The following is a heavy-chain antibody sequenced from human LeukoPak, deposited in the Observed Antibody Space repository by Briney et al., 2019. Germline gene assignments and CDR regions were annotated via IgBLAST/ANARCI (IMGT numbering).Heavy chain of an antibody. V-gene: IGHV4-59*01. Sequence: PSETLSLTCTVSGGSISSYYWSWIRQSPGKGLEWIGYIYYSGSTNYNPSLKSRVTISVDTSKNQFSLKLSSVTAADTAVYYCAREGSRGYTDYWGQGTLVTVSS. CDR2: IYYSGST. J-gene: IGHJ4*02. CDR1: GGSISSYY. D-gene: IGHD5-24*01. CDR3: AREGSRGYTDY.